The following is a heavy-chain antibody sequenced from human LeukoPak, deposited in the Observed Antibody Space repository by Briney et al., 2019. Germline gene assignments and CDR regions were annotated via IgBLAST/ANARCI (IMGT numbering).Heavy chain of an antibody. CDR3: ARHGSYSSSWYPDY. CDR2: IYPGDSDT. J-gene: IGHJ4*02. Sequence: GASRKSSCKGSGSGFTSYWIGWVRPMPGKGLEWMGIIYPGDSDTRYSPSFQGQVTISADKSISTAYLQWSSLKASDTAMYYCARHGSYSSSWYPDYWGQGTLVTISS. D-gene: IGHD6-13*01. CDR1: GSGFTSYW. V-gene: IGHV5-51*01.